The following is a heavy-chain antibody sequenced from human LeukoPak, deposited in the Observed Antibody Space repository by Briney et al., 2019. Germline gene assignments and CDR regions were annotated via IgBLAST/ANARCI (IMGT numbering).Heavy chain of an antibody. CDR1: GFTFSSYG. D-gene: IGHD3-10*01. V-gene: IGHV3-30*02. Sequence: GGSLRLSCAASGFTFSSYGMHWVRQAPGKGLEWVAFIRYDGSNKYYADSVKGGFTISRDNSKNTLYLQMNSLRAEDTAVYYCAKDPGRSITMVRGAADYWGQGTLVTVSS. CDR3: AKDPGRSITMVRGAADY. J-gene: IGHJ4*02. CDR2: IRYDGSNK.